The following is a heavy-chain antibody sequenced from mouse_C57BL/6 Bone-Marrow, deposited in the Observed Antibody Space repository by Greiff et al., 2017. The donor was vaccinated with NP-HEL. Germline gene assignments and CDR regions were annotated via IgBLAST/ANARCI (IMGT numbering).Heavy chain of an antibody. CDR2: IRNKANGYTT. CDR3: VRWFDFDY. Sequence: EVQVVESGGGLVQPGGSLSLSCAASGFTFTDYYMSWVRQPPGQALEWLGFIRNKANGYTTEYSASVKGRFTISRDNSQSILYLQMNALRAEDSATYYCVRWFDFDYWGQGTTLTVSS. CDR1: GFTFTDYY. J-gene: IGHJ2*01. V-gene: IGHV7-3*01.